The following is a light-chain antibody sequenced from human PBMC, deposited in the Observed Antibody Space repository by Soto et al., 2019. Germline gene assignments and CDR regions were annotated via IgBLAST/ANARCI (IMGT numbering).Light chain of an antibody. V-gene: IGKV3-20*01. CDR3: QQYGGSPRIT. CDR2: DAS. J-gene: IGKJ5*01. CDR1: QTVRNNY. Sequence: EFVLTQSPGTLSLSPWERATLSCRASQTVRNNYLAWYQQKPGQAPRLLIYDASSRATGIPDRFSGGGSGTDFTLIINRLEPEDVAIYYCQQYGGSPRITFGQGTRLEIK.